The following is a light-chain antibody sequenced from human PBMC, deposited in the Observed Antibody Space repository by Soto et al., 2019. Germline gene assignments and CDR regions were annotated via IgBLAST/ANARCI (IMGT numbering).Light chain of an antibody. CDR1: QSVLYTSNNKYY. V-gene: IGKV4-1*01. CDR3: QQYYSPLVT. CDR2: WAS. Sequence: DIVMTQSPDSLAVSLGERATINCKSSQSVLYTSNNKYYLAWYQQKPGQPPKLLIYWASTRESGVPDRFSGSGSGTDFTLTISSLQAEDVALYYCQQYYSPLVTFGQGTKLEIK. J-gene: IGKJ2*01.